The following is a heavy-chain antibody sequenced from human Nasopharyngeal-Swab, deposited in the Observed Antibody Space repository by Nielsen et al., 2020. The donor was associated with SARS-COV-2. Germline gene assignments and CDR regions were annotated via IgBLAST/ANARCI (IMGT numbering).Heavy chain of an antibody. Sequence: WIRQPPGKGLEWIGYIYYSGSTNYNPFLKSRVTISVDTSKNQFSLKLSSVTAADTAVYYCARGGFSGSYSPYYYYGMDVWGQGTTVTVSS. D-gene: IGHD3-10*01. J-gene: IGHJ6*02. CDR3: ARGGFSGSYSPYYYYGMDV. CDR2: IYYSGST. V-gene: IGHV4-59*01.